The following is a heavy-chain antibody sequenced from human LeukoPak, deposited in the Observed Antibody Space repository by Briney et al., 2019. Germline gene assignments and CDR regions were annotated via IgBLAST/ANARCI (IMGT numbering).Heavy chain of an antibody. Sequence: SETLSLTCAVYGGSFSGYYWSWIRQPPGKGLEWIGEINHSGSANYNPSLKSRVTISVDTSKNQFSLKLSSVTAADTAVYYCARGARRWFDPWGQGTLVTVSS. D-gene: IGHD6-6*01. CDR1: GGSFSGYY. CDR3: ARGARRWFDP. CDR2: INHSGSA. V-gene: IGHV4-34*01. J-gene: IGHJ5*02.